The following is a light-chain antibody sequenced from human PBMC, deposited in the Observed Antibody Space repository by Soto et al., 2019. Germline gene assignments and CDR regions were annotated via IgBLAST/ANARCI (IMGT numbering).Light chain of an antibody. Sequence: DIQMTQSPSTLSASVGDRVTITCRASQSISSWLAWYQQKPGKAPKVLIYKASSLERGVPSRFSGSGSGTEFPLTLSSLQPDDFATYYCQQYNNYPFTFGGGTKVEIK. J-gene: IGKJ4*01. V-gene: IGKV1-5*03. CDR2: KAS. CDR3: QQYNNYPFT. CDR1: QSISSW.